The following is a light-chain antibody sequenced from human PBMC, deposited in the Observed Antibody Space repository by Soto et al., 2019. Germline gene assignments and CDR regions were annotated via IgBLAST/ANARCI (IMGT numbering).Light chain of an antibody. J-gene: IGKJ1*01. V-gene: IGKV4-1*01. CDR1: RSVLYNSNNKNY. CDR2: WAS. Sequence: DIVMTQSPDSLAVSLGERATINCKASRSVLYNSNNKNYLAWYQQKPGQPPKLLFYWASTRESGVPDRFSGSGSGTDFTLTISSLQAEDVAVYYCHQFYNTPRTFGQGTKVDIK. CDR3: HQFYNTPRT.